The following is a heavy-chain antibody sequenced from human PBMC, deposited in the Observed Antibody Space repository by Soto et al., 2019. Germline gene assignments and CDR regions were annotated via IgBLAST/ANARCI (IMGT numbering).Heavy chain of an antibody. V-gene: IGHV4-39*01. Sequence: QLQLQESGPGLVKPSETLSLTCTVSGGSISSNSYYWGWIRQPPGKGLEWIGSIYYSGSTYYNPSLKSRVTVSVDTSKNQFSLKLTSVTAADTAVYYCARSLHTIFGVVPPDYWGQGTLVTVSS. CDR3: ARSLHTIFGVVPPDY. CDR1: GGSISSNSYY. J-gene: IGHJ4*02. CDR2: IYYSGST. D-gene: IGHD3-3*01.